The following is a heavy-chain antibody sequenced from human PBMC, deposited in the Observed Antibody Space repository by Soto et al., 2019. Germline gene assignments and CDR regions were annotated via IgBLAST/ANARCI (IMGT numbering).Heavy chain of an antibody. J-gene: IGHJ6*02. CDR3: AKDVVAAKRSYYYGMDV. CDR1: GFTFSSYA. V-gene: IGHV3-23*01. D-gene: IGHD2-21*01. Sequence: PGGSLRLSCAASGFTFSSYAMSWVRQAPGKGLEWVSAISGSGGSTYYADSVKGRFTISRDNSKNTLYLQMNSLRAEDTAVYYCAKDVVAAKRSYYYGMDVWGQGTTVTVSS. CDR2: ISGSGGST.